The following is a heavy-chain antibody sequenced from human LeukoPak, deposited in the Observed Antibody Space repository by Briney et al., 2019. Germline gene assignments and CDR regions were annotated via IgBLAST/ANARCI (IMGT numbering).Heavy chain of an antibody. V-gene: IGHV1-46*01. CDR1: GYTFTGYY. CDR3: ARVRLSYAKQGRAFDI. D-gene: IGHD1-26*01. Sequence: ASVKVSCKASGYTFTGYYMHWVRQAPGQGLEWMGIINPSGGSTSYAQKFQGRVTMTRDTSTSTVYMELSSLRSEDTAVYYCARVRLSYAKQGRAFDIWGQGTMVTVSS. CDR2: INPSGGST. J-gene: IGHJ3*02.